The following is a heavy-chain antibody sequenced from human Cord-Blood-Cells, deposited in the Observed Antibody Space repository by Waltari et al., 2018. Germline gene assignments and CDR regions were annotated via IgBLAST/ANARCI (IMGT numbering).Heavy chain of an antibody. V-gene: IGHV1-2*02. J-gene: IGHJ4*02. D-gene: IGHD3-3*01. CDR3: ARVPDYDFWSGYYHYFDY. CDR2: INPNSGGT. Sequence: QVQLVQSGAEVKKPGASVKVSCKASGYTFTGYYMHWVRQAPGQGLEWMGWINPNSGGTNYAQKFQGRVTMTRDTSISTAYMELSRLRSDDTAVYYCARVPDYDFWSGYYHYFDYWGQGTLVTVSS. CDR1: GYTFTGYY.